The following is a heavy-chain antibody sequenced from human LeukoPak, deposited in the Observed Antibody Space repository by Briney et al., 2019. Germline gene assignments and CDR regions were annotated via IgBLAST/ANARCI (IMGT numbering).Heavy chain of an antibody. V-gene: IGHV4-4*09. D-gene: IGHD6-13*01. CDR1: GGSISSYY. J-gene: IGHJ6*03. CDR2: IYTSGST. CDR3: ARHSASQLGRAYYYYYMDV. Sequence: SETLSLTCTVSGGSISSYYWSWIRQPPGKGLEWIGYIYTSGSTNYNPSLKSRDTISVDTSKNQFSLKLSSVTAADTAVYYCARHSASQLGRAYYYYYMDVWGKGTTVTVSS.